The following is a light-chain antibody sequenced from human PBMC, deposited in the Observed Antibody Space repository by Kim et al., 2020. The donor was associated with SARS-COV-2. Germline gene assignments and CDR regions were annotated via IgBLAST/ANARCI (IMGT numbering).Light chain of an antibody. CDR2: AAS. CDR3: QKYNKWPLT. Sequence: DIVMTQSPATLSASPGESVTLSCRASQSVSIYLAWYQQKPGKAPKLLIYAASTWHTGIPSRFSGSGSGTEFTLTISSLQPEDFAVYYCQKYNKWPLTFGQGTKVDIK. J-gene: IGKJ1*01. CDR1: QSVSIY. V-gene: IGKV3-15*01.